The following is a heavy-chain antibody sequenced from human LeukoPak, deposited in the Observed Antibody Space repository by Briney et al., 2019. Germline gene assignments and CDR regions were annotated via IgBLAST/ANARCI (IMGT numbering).Heavy chain of an antibody. J-gene: IGHJ2*01. D-gene: IGHD7-27*01. CDR2: IYYSGST. CDR1: GGSISSSSYY. Sequence: SETLSLTCTVSGGSISSSSYYWEWIRQPPGKGLEWIGSIYYSGSTYYNPSLKSRVTISVDTSENQFSLKLSSVTAADTAVYYCARRDNWGDWYFDLWGRGTLVTVSS. V-gene: IGHV4-39*07. CDR3: ARRDNWGDWYFDL.